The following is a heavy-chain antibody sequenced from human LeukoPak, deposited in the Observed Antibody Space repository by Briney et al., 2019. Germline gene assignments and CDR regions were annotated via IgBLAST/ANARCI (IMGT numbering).Heavy chain of an antibody. Sequence: SETLSLTCTVSGGSISTYYWNWIRQPAGKGLEWIGRIYISGSTTYNPSLKSRVTISVDTSKNQFSLKLSSVTAADTAVYYCASGYSSGWYSSYFDYWGQGTLVTVSS. J-gene: IGHJ4*02. CDR2: IYISGST. CDR1: GGSISTYY. V-gene: IGHV4-4*07. CDR3: ASGYSSGWYSSYFDY. D-gene: IGHD6-19*01.